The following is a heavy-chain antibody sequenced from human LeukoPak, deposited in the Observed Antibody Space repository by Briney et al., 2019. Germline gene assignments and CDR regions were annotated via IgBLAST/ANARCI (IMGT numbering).Heavy chain of an antibody. CDR2: IYYSGST. CDR3: ARRELLSTPDAFDI. Sequence: PSETLSLTCTVSGGSISSSSYYWGWLRQPPGKGLERIGSIYYSGSTYYNPSLKSRVTISVDTSKNQFSLKVSSVTAADTAVYYCARRELLSTPDAFDIWGQGTMVTVSS. J-gene: IGHJ3*02. V-gene: IGHV4-39*01. D-gene: IGHD3-10*01. CDR1: GGSISSSSYY.